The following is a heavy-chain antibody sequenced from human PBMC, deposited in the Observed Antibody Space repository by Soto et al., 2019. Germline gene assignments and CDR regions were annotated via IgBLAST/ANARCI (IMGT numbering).Heavy chain of an antibody. Sequence: PSETLSLTCTVSGGSISSGGYYWSWIRQHPGKGLEWIGSIYYSGSTYYNPSLKSRVTISVDTSKNQFSLKLSSVTAADTAVYYCARRGGYCSGGSCYSGPGRRGMDVWGQGTTVTVS. CDR2: IYYSGST. D-gene: IGHD2-15*01. J-gene: IGHJ6*02. CDR1: GGSISSGGYY. V-gene: IGHV4-39*01. CDR3: ARRGGYCSGGSCYSGPGRRGMDV.